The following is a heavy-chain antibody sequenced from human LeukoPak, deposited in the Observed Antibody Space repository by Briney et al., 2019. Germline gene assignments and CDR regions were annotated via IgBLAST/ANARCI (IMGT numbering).Heavy chain of an antibody. CDR3: ARGLSGGRAPDY. CDR2: INHSGST. CDR1: GGSFSGYY. V-gene: IGHV4-34*01. Sequence: PSETLSLTCAVYGGSFSGYYWSWIRQPPGKGLEWIGEINHSGSTNYNPSLKSRVTISVDTSKNQFSLKLSSVTAADTAVCYCARGLSGGRAPDYWGQGTLVTVSS. J-gene: IGHJ4*02. D-gene: IGHD3-16*01.